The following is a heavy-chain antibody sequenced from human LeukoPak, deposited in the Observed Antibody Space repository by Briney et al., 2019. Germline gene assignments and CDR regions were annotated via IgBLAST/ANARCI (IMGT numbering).Heavy chain of an antibody. J-gene: IGHJ4*02. CDR3: ARGLRGGSSWSPYYFDY. CDR2: TRNKANSYTT. D-gene: IGHD6-13*01. Sequence: GGSLRLSCAASGFTFSDHYMDWVHQAPGKGLEWVGRTRNKANSYTTEYAASVKGRFTISRDDSKNSLYLQMNSLKTEDTAVYYCARGLRGGSSWSPYYFDYWGQGTLVTVSS. CDR1: GFTFSDHY. V-gene: IGHV3-72*01.